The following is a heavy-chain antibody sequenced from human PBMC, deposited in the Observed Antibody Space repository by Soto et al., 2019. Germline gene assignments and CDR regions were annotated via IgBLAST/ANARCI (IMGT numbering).Heavy chain of an antibody. CDR2: ISYTGST. CDR3: AGAQPTFEV. CDR1: GGSINTKNYY. V-gene: IGHV4-61*05. J-gene: IGHJ3*01. Sequence: SETLSLTCTVSGGSINTKNYYWGWLRQPPGKGLEWVGDISYTGSTNYNPSLKSRVTMSVDTSKNKISLRLSSVTAADSALYYCAGAQPTFEVWGTGKMVTV.